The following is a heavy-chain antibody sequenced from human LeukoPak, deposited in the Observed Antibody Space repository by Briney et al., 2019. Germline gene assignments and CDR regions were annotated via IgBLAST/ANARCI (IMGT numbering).Heavy chain of an antibody. CDR1: GGSISRGGYY. CDR2: IYNSGSA. Sequence: SQTLSLTCTVSGGSISRGGYYWSWIRQHPGKGLEWIAYIYNSGSADFNPSLKSRGTISVDTSKNQFSLKLTSMTAAHTAVYYCARGLQSDPVYFDYWGQGTLVTVSS. V-gene: IGHV4-31*03. CDR3: ARGLQSDPVYFDY. J-gene: IGHJ4*02.